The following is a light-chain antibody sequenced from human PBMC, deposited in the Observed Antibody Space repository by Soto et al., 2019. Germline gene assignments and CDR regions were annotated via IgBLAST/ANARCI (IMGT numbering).Light chain of an antibody. CDR1: QSVTNSY. CDR2: GAS. CDR3: QQYNNWPPIT. V-gene: IGKV3-20*01. J-gene: IGKJ5*01. Sequence: EIVLTQSPGTLSLSPGERGPLSCRASQSVTNSYLAWYQQKPGQAPRLLIFGASSRVTGIPDKFSGSGSGTDFTLTISSLEPEDFAIYYCQQYNNWPPITFGQGTRLEIK.